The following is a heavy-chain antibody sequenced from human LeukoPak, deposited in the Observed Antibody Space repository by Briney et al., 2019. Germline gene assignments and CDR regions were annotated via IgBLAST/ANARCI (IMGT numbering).Heavy chain of an antibody. J-gene: IGHJ6*03. CDR1: GGSISTNDYF. CDR2: IYYSGST. V-gene: IGHV4-61*08. CDR3: ARLDPGNYYYMDV. D-gene: IGHD3-10*01. Sequence: SETLSLTCTVSGGSISTNDYFWSWIRQPPGKGLEWIGYIYYSGSTNYNPSLKSRVTISVDTSKNQFSLKLSSVTAADTAVYYCARLDPGNYYYMDVWGKGTTVTVSS.